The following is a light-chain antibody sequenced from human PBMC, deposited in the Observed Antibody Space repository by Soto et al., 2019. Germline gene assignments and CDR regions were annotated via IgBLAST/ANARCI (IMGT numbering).Light chain of an antibody. CDR1: ESMSNC. J-gene: IGKJ1*01. CDR2: GAS. CDR3: QQCHRYLT. Sequence: DIQMTQSPSTLSASVGDRVTITCRASESMSNCLAWYQQKPGKAPKLLISGASSLQSGVPSRFSGSASGIEFTLTISSLQPDDIATYYCQQCHRYLTFGQGTKVEMK. V-gene: IGKV1-5*01.